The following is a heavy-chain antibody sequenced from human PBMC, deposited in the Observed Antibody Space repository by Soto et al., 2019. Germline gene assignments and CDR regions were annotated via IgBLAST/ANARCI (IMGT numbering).Heavy chain of an antibody. D-gene: IGHD3-10*01. CDR1: GGSISSGGYY. CDR3: AREPFGVYGSGSFHYFDY. V-gene: IGHV4-31*03. J-gene: IGHJ4*02. Sequence: PSGTLSLTFTVCGGSISSGGYYWSWIRPHPGKGLEWIGYIYYSGSTYYNPSLKSRVTISVDTSKNQFSLKLSSVTAADTAVYYCAREPFGVYGSGSFHYFDYWGQGTLVTVSS. CDR2: IYYSGST.